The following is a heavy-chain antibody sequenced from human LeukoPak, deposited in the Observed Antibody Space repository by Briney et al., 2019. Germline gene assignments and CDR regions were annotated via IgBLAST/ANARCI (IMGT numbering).Heavy chain of an antibody. CDR1: GGTFSIYA. D-gene: IGHD2-15*01. CDR2: IIPIFGTA. CDR3: TIARLSATPYYFDY. J-gene: IGHJ4*02. Sequence: SVKVSCKASGGTFSIYAISWVRQAPGQGLEWMGGIIPIFGTANYAQKFQGRVTITADESTSTAYMELSSLRSEDTAVYYCTIARLSATPYYFDYWGQGTLVTVSS. V-gene: IGHV1-69*01.